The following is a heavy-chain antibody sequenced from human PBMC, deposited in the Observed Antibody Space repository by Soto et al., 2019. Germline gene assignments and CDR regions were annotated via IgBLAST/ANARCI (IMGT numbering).Heavy chain of an antibody. CDR1: GGTFSSYT. CDR2: IIPMLGIT. V-gene: IGHV1-69*08. CDR3: AGEDRYYGMAV. Sequence: QVQLVQSGTEVKKPGSSVNVSCKASGGTFSSYTISWVRQAPGQGLEWMGRIIPMLGITNYAQKFQGRVTFTADKSTGTAYLELSSLRSEDTAIYYCAGEDRYYGMAVWGEGTPVPVSS. J-gene: IGHJ6*01.